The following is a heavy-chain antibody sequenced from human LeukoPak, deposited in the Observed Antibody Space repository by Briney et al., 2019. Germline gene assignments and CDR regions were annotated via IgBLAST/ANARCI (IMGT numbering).Heavy chain of an antibody. D-gene: IGHD1-26*01. V-gene: IGHV3-53*01. Sequence: GGSLRPSCAASGFTVSSNYMSWVRQAPGKGLEWVSVIYSGGSTYYADSVKGRFTISRDNSKNTLYLQMNSLRAEDTAVYYCAREYSGSYQTYFDYWGQGTLVTVSS. J-gene: IGHJ4*02. CDR2: IYSGGST. CDR1: GFTVSSNY. CDR3: AREYSGSYQTYFDY.